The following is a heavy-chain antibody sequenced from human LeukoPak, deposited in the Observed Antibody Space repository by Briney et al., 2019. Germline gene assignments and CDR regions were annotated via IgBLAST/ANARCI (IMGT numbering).Heavy chain of an antibody. CDR2: IIPIFGTA. D-gene: IGHD3-3*01. Sequence: SVKVSCKASGYTFTSYGISWVRQAPGQGLEWMGGIIPIFGTANYAQKFQGRVTITTDESTSTAYMELSSLRSEDTAVYYCARMVGEGYDFWSGYYSDYWGQGTLVTVSS. CDR1: GYTFTSYG. V-gene: IGHV1-69*05. J-gene: IGHJ4*02. CDR3: ARMVGEGYDFWSGYYSDY.